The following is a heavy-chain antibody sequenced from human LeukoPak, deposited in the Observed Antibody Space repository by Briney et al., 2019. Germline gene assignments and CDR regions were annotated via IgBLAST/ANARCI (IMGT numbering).Heavy chain of an antibody. CDR2: ISGSGGST. V-gene: IGHV3-23*01. Sequence: GGSLRLSCAASGFTFSSYAMSWVRQAPGKGLEWVSAISGSGGSTYYADSVKGRFTISRDNSKNTLYLQMNSLRAEDTAVYYCARDQMVRGVTEHAFDIWGQGTMVTVSS. CDR3: ARDQMVRGVTEHAFDI. CDR1: GFTFSSYA. J-gene: IGHJ3*02. D-gene: IGHD3-10*01.